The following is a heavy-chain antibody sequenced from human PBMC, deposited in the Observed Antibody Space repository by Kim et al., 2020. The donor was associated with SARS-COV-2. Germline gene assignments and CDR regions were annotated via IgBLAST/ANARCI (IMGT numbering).Heavy chain of an antibody. D-gene: IGHD5-12*01. Sequence: SQTLSLTCAISGDSVSSNSAAWNWIRQSPSRGLEWLGRTYYRSKWYNDYAVSVKSRITINPDTSKNQFSLQLNSVTPEDTAVYYCARDGGLRPWGYYYYGMDVWGQGTTVTVSS. CDR2: TYYRSKWYN. J-gene: IGHJ6*02. V-gene: IGHV6-1*01. CDR3: ARDGGLRPWGYYYYGMDV. CDR1: GDSVSSNSAA.